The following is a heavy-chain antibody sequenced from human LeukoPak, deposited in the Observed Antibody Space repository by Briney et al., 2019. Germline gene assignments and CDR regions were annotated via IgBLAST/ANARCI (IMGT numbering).Heavy chain of an antibody. CDR3: ARFAYSPPFDP. V-gene: IGHV4-34*01. J-gene: IGHJ5*02. CDR2: INHSGST. D-gene: IGHD4-11*01. Sequence: SETLSLTCAVYGGSFSGYYWSWIRQPPGKGLEWIGEINHSGSTNYNPSLKSRVTISVDTSKNQFSLKLSSVTAADTAVYYCARFAYSPPFDPWGQGTLVTVSS. CDR1: GGSFSGYY.